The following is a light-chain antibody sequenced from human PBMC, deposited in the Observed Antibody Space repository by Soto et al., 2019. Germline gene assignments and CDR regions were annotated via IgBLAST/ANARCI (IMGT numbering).Light chain of an antibody. CDR1: QSIGGF. V-gene: IGKV3-20*01. CDR2: GAS. Sequence: EIVLTQSPATLSLSPGERATLFCRASQSIGGFLAWYQQRPGQAPRLLIYGASSRATGIQDRFSGSGSGTDFTLTIRRLEPEDFAVYYCKQYGSSPRTFGQGTKVDIK. CDR3: KQYGSSPRT. J-gene: IGKJ1*01.